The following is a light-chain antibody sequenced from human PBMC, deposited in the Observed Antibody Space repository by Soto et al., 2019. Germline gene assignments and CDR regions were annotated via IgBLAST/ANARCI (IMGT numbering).Light chain of an antibody. Sequence: EIVLTQSPGTLSLSPGERATLYYRASQSVPSNFLAWYQQRPGQAPTLLIYDVSRRAAGIPDRFSGSGSGTDFTLTISRLEPEDFAVYYCQQYDSSWTFGQGTKVEIK. V-gene: IGKV3-20*01. CDR1: QSVPSNF. J-gene: IGKJ1*01. CDR3: QQYDSSWT. CDR2: DVS.